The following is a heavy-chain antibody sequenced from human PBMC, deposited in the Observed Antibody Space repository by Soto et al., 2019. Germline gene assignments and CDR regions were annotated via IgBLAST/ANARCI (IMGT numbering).Heavy chain of an antibody. CDR3: AGEVGADTPAFDP. J-gene: IGHJ5*02. D-gene: IGHD1-26*01. CDR2: IIPIFGTA. CDR1: GGTFSSYA. V-gene: IGHV1-69*13. Sequence: SVKVSCKASGGTFSSYAISWVRQAPGQGLEWMGGIIPIFGTANYAQKFQGRVTITADESTNTAYMELSSLRSEDTAVYYCAGEVGADTPAFDPWGQGTLVTVSS.